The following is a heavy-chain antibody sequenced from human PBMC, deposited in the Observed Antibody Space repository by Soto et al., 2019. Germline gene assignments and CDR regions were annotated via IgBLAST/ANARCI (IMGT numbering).Heavy chain of an antibody. CDR3: ARAPWGGYCSGGSCYPSPNGMDV. CDR2: IYYSGST. J-gene: IGHJ6*02. CDR1: GGSISSGGYY. V-gene: IGHV4-31*03. D-gene: IGHD2-15*01. Sequence: PSETLSLTCTVSGGSISSGGYYWSWIRQHPGKGLEWIGYIYYSGSTYYNPSLKSRVTISVDTSKNQFSLKLSSVTAADTAVYYCARAPWGGYCSGGSCYPSPNGMDVWGQGTTVTVSS.